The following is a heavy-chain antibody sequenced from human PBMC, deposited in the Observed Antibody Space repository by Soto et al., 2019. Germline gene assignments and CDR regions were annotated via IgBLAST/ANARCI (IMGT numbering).Heavy chain of an antibody. D-gene: IGHD6-13*01. CDR2: ISSSSSYI. J-gene: IGHJ6*03. V-gene: IGHV3-21*01. CDR3: ARVAAAGIGFDYYYMDV. Sequence: PGGSLRLSCAASGFTFSSYSMNWVRQAPGKGLEWVSSISSSSSYIYYADSVKGRFTISRDNTKNSLYLQMNSLRAEDTAVYYCARVAAAGIGFDYYYMDVWGKGTTVTVSS. CDR1: GFTFSSYS.